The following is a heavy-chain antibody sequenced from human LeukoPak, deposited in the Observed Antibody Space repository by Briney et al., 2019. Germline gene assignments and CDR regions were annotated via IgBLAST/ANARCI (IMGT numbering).Heavy chain of an antibody. D-gene: IGHD2-2*01. V-gene: IGHV4-34*01. CDR3: ARGRPDIVVVPAAIYY. Sequence: ASETLSLTCAVYGGSFGGYYWSWIRQPPGKGLEWIGEINHSGSTNYNPSLKSRVTISVDTSKNQFSLKLSSVTAADTAVYYCARGRPDIVVVPAAIYYWGQGTLVTVSS. J-gene: IGHJ4*02. CDR2: INHSGST. CDR1: GGSFGGYY.